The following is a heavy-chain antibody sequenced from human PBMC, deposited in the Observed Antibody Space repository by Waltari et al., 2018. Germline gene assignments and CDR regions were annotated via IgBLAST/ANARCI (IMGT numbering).Heavy chain of an antibody. Sequence: EVQLLESGGGLAPPGGSLRLSCVASGFRFCIFALSGVRQAPGKGLEWVAGISDSGVVRNYADSVKGRLTVSRDNSINTVFLQINSLTAEDTAIYYCARHLYGIDYLELDTWGRGTLVAVSS. CDR2: ISDSGVVR. J-gene: IGHJ1*01. CDR1: GFRFCIFA. V-gene: IGHV3-23*01. CDR3: ARHLYGIDYLELDT. D-gene: IGHD3-10*01.